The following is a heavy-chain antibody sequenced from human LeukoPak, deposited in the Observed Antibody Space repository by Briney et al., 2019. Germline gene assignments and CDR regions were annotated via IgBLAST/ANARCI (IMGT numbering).Heavy chain of an antibody. CDR2: IVVGSGNT. CDR1: GFTFTSPA. CDR3: AADVIVGATKDFDY. Sequence: SVNVSCKASGFTFTSPAMQGVRQARGQRLEWIGWIVVGSGNTNYAQKYQERVTITRDMSTSTAYMELISLSAKDTAVYYCAADVIVGATKDFDYWGQGTLVTVSS. J-gene: IGHJ4*02. V-gene: IGHV1-58*02. D-gene: IGHD1-26*01.